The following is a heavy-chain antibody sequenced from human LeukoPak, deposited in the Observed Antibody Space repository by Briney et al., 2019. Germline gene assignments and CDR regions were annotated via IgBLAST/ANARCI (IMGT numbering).Heavy chain of an antibody. D-gene: IGHD4-11*01. Sequence: ASVKVSCKASGYTFTSYYMHWVRQAPGQGLEWMGIINPSGGSTSYAQKFQGRVTITRDMFTSTAYMKLSSLRSEDTAVYYCAAGLRGPTVTGKYYYYGMDVWGQGTTVTVSS. V-gene: IGHV1-46*01. CDR2: INPSGGST. CDR1: GYTFTSYY. CDR3: AAGLRGPTVTGKYYYYGMDV. J-gene: IGHJ6*02.